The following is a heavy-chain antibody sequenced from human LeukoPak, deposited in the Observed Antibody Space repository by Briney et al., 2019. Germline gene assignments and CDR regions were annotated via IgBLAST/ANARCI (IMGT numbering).Heavy chain of an antibody. D-gene: IGHD6-19*01. CDR1: GGSISSSSYY. V-gene: IGHV4-39*07. CDR3: VRVVVGDSGWFRDRYFDL. J-gene: IGHJ2*01. CDR2: INHSGST. Sequence: SETLSLTCTVSGGSISSSSYYWSWIRQPPGEGLEWIGEINHSGSTNYNPSLESRVTLSVDMSKNQFSLKLSSVTAADTAIYYCVRVVVGDSGWFRDRYFDLWGRGTLVTVSS.